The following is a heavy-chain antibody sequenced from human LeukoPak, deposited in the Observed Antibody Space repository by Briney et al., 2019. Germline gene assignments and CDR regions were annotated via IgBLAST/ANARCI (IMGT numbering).Heavy chain of an antibody. J-gene: IGHJ4*02. Sequence: ASVKVSCKASGYTLTGYYMHWVRQAPGQGLEWMGWINPNSGGTNYAQKFQGRVTMTRDTSISIAYMEMSGLRSDDTAVYYCARGDSTSGYYLDYWGQGTQVTVAS. V-gene: IGHV1-2*02. CDR2: INPNSGGT. CDR3: ARGDSTSGYYLDY. D-gene: IGHD6-13*01. CDR1: GYTLTGYY.